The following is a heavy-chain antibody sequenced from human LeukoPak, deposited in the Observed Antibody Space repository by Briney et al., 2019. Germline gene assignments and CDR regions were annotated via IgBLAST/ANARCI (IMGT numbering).Heavy chain of an antibody. CDR1: GYTFTSYA. CDR3: ARDGRYYDILTGSPYYFDY. CDR2: INAGNGNT. Sequence: ASVKVSCKASGYTFTSYAMHWVRQAPGQRLEWMGWINAGNGNTKYSQKFQGRVTITRDTSASTAYMELSSLRSEDTAVYYCARDGRYYDILTGSPYYFDYWGQGTLVTVSS. V-gene: IGHV1-3*01. D-gene: IGHD3-9*01. J-gene: IGHJ4*02.